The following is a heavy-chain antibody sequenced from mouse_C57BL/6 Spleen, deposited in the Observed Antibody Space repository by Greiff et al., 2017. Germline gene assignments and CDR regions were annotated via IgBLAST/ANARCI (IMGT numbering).Heavy chain of an antibody. J-gene: IGHJ3*01. CDR1: GFSLTSYA. D-gene: IGHD2-3*01. CDR2: IWTGGGT. V-gene: IGHV2-9-1*01. Sequence: QVQLQQSGPGLVAPSQSLSITCTVSGFSLTSYAISWVRQPPGKGLEWLGVIWTGGGTNYNSALKSRLSISKDNSKSQVFLKMNSLQTDDTARYYCARNWGDGYYGGFAYWGQGTLVTVSA. CDR3: ARNWGDGYYGGFAY.